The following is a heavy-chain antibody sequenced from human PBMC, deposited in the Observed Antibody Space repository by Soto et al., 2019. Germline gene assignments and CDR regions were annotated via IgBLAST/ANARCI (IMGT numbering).Heavy chain of an antibody. D-gene: IGHD1-1*01. J-gene: IGHJ5*02. CDR2: IDGRGGSP. V-gene: IGHV3-23*01. CDR3: ASRDWRNWFDP. Sequence: EVQLLESGGDLVQPGGSLRLSCAASGITFSTSAMSWVRQAPGKGLEWVSTIDGRGGSPYYADSVKGRFSISRDNSQNTVSLQRNSLRVEDTAISYCASRDWRNWFDPWGQGTLVTVSS. CDR1: GITFSTSA.